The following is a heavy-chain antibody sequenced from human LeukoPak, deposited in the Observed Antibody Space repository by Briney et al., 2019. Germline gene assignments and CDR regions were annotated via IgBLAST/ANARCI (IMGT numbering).Heavy chain of an antibody. CDR2: ITSSSSYI. CDR1: GFTFRGYS. V-gene: IGHV3-21*01. D-gene: IGHD2-2*01. CDR3: AREAAGSGTSPYYFDY. J-gene: IGHJ4*02. Sequence: GGSLRLSCAASGFTFRGYSMHWVRLVPGKGLEWVSSITSSSSYIYYADSVKGRFTISRDNAQNSLFLQMNSLRAEDTAVYYCAREAAGSGTSPYYFDYWGQGTLVTVSS.